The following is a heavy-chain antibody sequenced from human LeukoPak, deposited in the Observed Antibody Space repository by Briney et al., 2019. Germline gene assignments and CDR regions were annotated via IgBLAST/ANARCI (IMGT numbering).Heavy chain of an antibody. J-gene: IGHJ4*02. CDR3: ATDIVVVPGAIGFDY. Sequence: GGSLRLSCAASGFTFSTSSMNWVRQAPGKGLEWLSYISSSSTNILYAESVTGRFTISRDNAKNSLYLQMNSLRAEDTAVYYCATDIVVVPGAIGFDYWGQGILVTVSS. V-gene: IGHV3-48*01. CDR2: ISSSSTNI. CDR1: GFTFSTSS. D-gene: IGHD2-2*02.